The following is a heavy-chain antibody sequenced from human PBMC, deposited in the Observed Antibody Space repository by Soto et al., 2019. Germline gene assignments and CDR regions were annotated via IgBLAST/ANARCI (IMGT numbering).Heavy chain of an antibody. V-gene: IGHV4-30-4*01. Sequence: QVQLQESGPGLVKPSQTLSLTCTVSGGSISSGDYYWSWIRQPPGKGLEGIGYIYDSGSTYYNPSLQCRVTISVDTSKNQFSLKLSAVTAADTAVYYCASGPLIVGATKGVNYYYGMDVWGQGTTVTVSS. J-gene: IGHJ6*02. CDR3: ASGPLIVGATKGVNYYYGMDV. D-gene: IGHD1-26*01. CDR2: IYDSGST. CDR1: GGSISSGDYY.